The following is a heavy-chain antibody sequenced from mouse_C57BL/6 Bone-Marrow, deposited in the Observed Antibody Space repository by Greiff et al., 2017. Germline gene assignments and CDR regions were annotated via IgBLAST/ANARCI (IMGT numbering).Heavy chain of an antibody. Sequence: VESGGDLVKPGGSLKLSCAASGFTFSSYGMSWVRQTPDKRLEWVATISSGGSYTYYPDSVKGRFTISRDNAKNTLYLLMSSLKSDETAMYYCARHFPRFTSVVYSWFADWGPGTLVTVSA. CDR3: ARHFPRFTSVVYSWFAD. J-gene: IGHJ3*01. D-gene: IGHD1-1*01. CDR1: GFTFSSYG. CDR2: ISSGGSYT. V-gene: IGHV5-6*01.